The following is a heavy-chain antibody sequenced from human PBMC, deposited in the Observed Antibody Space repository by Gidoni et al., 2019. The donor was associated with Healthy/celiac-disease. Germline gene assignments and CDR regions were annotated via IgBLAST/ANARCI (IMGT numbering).Heavy chain of an antibody. CDR1: GYTFTSYA. Sequence: VQLVQSGAEVKKPGASVKVSCKASGYTFTSYAMNWVRQAPGQRLEWMGWINAGNGNTKYSQKFQGRVTITRDTSASTAYMELSSLRSEDTAVYYCARGRVVVVVAATPPDYWGQGTLVTVSS. CDR2: INAGNGNT. J-gene: IGHJ4*02. D-gene: IGHD2-15*01. CDR3: ARGRVVVVVAATPPDY. V-gene: IGHV1-3*01.